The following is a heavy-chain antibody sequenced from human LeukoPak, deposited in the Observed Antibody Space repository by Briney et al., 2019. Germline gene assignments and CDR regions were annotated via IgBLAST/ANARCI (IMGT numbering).Heavy chain of an antibody. D-gene: IGHD1-26*01. Sequence: GASVKVSCKASGYSFTSYHIHWVRQAPGQGLEWMGFINPSGGSTNYAQKFQGRVTMTRDMSTSTVYMELSSLRSEDTAVYYCARVVVGATIPHYWGQGTLVTVSS. CDR2: INPSGGST. J-gene: IGHJ4*02. CDR1: GYSFTSYH. CDR3: ARVVVGATIPHY. V-gene: IGHV1-46*01.